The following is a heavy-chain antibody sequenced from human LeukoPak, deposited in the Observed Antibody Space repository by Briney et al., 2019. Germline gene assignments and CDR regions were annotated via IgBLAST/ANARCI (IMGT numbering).Heavy chain of an antibody. CDR1: GFSLSNSA. V-gene: IGHV3-43*02. Sequence: GGSRRLSCAASGFSLSNSAMGWVRQAPGKGLEWVSLISGDGGSTYYADSVKGRFTISRDNSKNSLYLQMNSLRTEDTALYYCAKDISYSSSWSVHYYYGMDVWGQGTTVTVSS. J-gene: IGHJ6*02. CDR2: ISGDGGST. D-gene: IGHD6-13*01. CDR3: AKDISYSSSWSVHYYYGMDV.